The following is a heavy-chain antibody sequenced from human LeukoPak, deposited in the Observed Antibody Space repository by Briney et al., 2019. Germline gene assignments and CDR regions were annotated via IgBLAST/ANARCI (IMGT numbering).Heavy chain of an antibody. D-gene: IGHD5-18*01. CDR2: ISYDGSNK. Sequence: GRSLRLSCAASGFTISSYAMHWVRQAPGKGLEWVAVISYDGSNKYYADSVKGRITISRDNSKNTVYLQMNSLRGEDTAVYYCARDSTWIQDFWGQGTLVTVSS. V-gene: IGHV3-30-3*01. J-gene: IGHJ4*02. CDR3: ARDSTWIQDF. CDR1: GFTISSYA.